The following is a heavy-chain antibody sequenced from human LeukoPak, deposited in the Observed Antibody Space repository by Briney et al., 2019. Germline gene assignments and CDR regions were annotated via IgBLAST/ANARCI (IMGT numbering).Heavy chain of an antibody. CDR3: ARRSPNYYFDY. Sequence: GGSLRLPCAVSGFTFSNYNMNWVRQAPGKGLEWVSSISSSNNYIYYADSVKGRFTISRDNAKNSLYLQMNSLRAEDTAVYYCARRSPNYYFDYWGQGTPVTVSS. V-gene: IGHV3-21*01. CDR2: ISSSNNYI. J-gene: IGHJ4*02. CDR1: GFTFSNYN.